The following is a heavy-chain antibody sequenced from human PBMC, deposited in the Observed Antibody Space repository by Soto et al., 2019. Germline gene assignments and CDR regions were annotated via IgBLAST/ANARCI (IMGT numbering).Heavy chain of an antibody. V-gene: IGHV3-23*01. CDR3: AKEDAPWLGSYYYYGMDV. D-gene: IGHD6-19*01. J-gene: IGHJ6*02. CDR2: ISGSGGST. CDR1: GFTFSSYA. Sequence: EAQLLESGGGLVQPGGSLRLSCAASGFTFSSYAMSWVRQAPGKGLEWVSAISGSGGSTYYADSVKGRFTISRDNSKNTLYLQMSSLRAEDTAVYYCAKEDAPWLGSYYYYGMDVWGQGTTVTVSS.